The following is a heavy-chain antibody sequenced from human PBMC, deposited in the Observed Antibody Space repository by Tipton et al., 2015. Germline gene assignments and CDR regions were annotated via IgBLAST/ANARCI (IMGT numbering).Heavy chain of an antibody. CDR3: ASGLFAEY. CDR1: GGSISGSH. V-gene: IGHV4-4*07. CDR2: VSTSGNT. Sequence: TLSLTCTVSGGSISGSHWYWFRQPAGKGLEWIGGVSTSGNTYCNPSLKSRLTISVDTSKNQFSLKLSSVTAADTAVYYCASGLFAEYWGQGALVTVSS. J-gene: IGHJ4*02. D-gene: IGHD3-22*01.